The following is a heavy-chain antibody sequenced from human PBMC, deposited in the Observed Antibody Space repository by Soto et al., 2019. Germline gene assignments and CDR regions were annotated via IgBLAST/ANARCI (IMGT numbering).Heavy chain of an antibody. CDR2: IHYSGST. Sequence: SETLSLTCTVSGVSISSPHHNWSWIRQYPGKGLEWIGVIHYSGSTNYNPSLKSRVTISVDKSKNHFSLKLSSVTAADTAVYYCARSPDSSGYYPRWYYYGMDVWGQGTTVTVSS. J-gene: IGHJ6*02. D-gene: IGHD3-22*01. CDR3: ARSPDSSGYYPRWYYYGMDV. V-gene: IGHV4-61*05. CDR1: GVSISSPHHN.